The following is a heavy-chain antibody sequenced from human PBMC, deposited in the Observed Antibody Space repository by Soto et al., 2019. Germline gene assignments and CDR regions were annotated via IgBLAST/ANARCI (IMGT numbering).Heavy chain of an antibody. CDR1: GFTFSGHG. CDR3: TRHATYYDSGRYIGDWFDL. J-gene: IGHJ5*02. V-gene: IGHV3-73*01. CDR2: IKGKANSYAT. Sequence: EVQLVESGGGLVQPGGSLRLSCGASGFTFSGHGIHWVRQASGKGLEWIGRIKGKANSYATEYDASLKGRFTISRDDSENTAYLQMNRLKSEDTAVYYCTRHATYYDSGRYIGDWFDLWGQGTLVTVSS. D-gene: IGHD3-22*01.